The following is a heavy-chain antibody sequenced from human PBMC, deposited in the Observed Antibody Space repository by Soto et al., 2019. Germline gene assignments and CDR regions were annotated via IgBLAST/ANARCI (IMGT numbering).Heavy chain of an antibody. V-gene: IGHV1-58*01. CDR3: AAEASGTAHYYYGMDV. D-gene: IGHD6-13*01. Sequence: AVKVCCKAWGCRFASSAVQWVRQARGQRLEWIGWIVVGSGNTNYAQKFQERVTITRDMSTSTAYMELSSLRSEDTAVYYCAAEASGTAHYYYGMDVSG. CDR1: GCRFASSA. CDR2: IVVGSGNT. J-gene: IGHJ6*02.